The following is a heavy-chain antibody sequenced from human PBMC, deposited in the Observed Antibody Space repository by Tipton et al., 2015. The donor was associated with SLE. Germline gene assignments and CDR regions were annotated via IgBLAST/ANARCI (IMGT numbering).Heavy chain of an antibody. D-gene: IGHD6-6*01. J-gene: IGHJ4*02. Sequence: TLSLTCTVSGGSISSSSYYWGWIRQPPGKGLEWIGSIYYSGSTYYNPSLKSRVTISVGTSKNQFSLKLSSVTAADTAVYYCARLQQLVEDYWGQGTLVTVSS. CDR2: IYYSGST. CDR1: GGSISSSSYY. V-gene: IGHV4-39*07. CDR3: ARLQQLVEDY.